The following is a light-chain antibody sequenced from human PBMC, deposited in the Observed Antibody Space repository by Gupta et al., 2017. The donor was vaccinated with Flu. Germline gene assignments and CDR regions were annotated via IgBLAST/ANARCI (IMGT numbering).Light chain of an antibody. CDR3: LQYGSSPWT. Sequence: EIVLTQSPGTLSLSPGERATLSCRASQSVSSSYLAWYQQKPGQAPRLLIYGASSRATGIPDRFSGSGSGTDFTLTISRLEPEDFAVYYCLQYGSSPWTFGQGTKLEIK. CDR2: GAS. CDR1: QSVSSSY. V-gene: IGKV3-20*01. J-gene: IGKJ1*01.